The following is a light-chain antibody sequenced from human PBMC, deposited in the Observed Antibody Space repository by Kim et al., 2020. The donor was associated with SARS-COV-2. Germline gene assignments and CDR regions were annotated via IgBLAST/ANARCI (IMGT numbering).Light chain of an antibody. V-gene: IGLV2-14*03. CDR2: GVT. CDR3: SSYTGSSTLV. J-gene: IGLJ3*02. Sequence: GQSITISCTGTSGDFGGYTYVSWYQHHPGKAPKLLIYGVTNRPSGVSNRFSGSKSDNTASLTISGLQAEDEADYYCSSYTGSSTLVFGGGTQLTVL. CDR1: SGDFGGYTY.